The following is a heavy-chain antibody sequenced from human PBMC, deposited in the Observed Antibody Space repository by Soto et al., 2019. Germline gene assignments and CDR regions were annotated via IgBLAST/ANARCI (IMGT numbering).Heavy chain of an antibody. CDR1: GFTFSSYA. Sequence: GGSLRLSCAASGFTFSSYAMHWVRQAPGKGLEWVAVISYDGSNKYYADSVKGRFTISRDNSKNTLYLQMNSLRAEDTAVYYCESDENHGSPTYYWGQGTLVTVSS. CDR2: ISYDGSNK. V-gene: IGHV3-30-3*01. CDR3: ESDENHGSPTYY. J-gene: IGHJ4*02. D-gene: IGHD1-26*01.